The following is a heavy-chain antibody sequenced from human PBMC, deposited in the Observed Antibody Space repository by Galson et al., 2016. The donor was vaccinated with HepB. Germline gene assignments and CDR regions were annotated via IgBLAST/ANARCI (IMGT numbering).Heavy chain of an antibody. J-gene: IGHJ4*02. V-gene: IGHV3-21*01. CDR3: AREEWLQNFDL. CDR2: ISRSSNYI. CDR1: GFTFSSYS. D-gene: IGHD5-12*01. Sequence: SLRLSCAVSGFTFSSYSMTWVRQAPGKGLEWVSSISRSSNYIYYADSVKGRFTITRDNAKNSLYLQMNSLRGEDTAVYYCAREEWLQNFDLWGQGTLVTVSS.